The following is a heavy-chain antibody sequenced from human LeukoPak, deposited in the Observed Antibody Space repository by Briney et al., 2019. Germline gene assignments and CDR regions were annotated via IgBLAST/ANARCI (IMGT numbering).Heavy chain of an antibody. CDR3: AKDRYGDSFDI. CDR1: VFTFSSNE. CDR2: ISSGGGTI. J-gene: IGHJ3*02. D-gene: IGHD4-17*01. V-gene: IGHV3-48*03. Sequence: GGSLRLSCAASVFTFSSNEMNWVRQAPGKGLEWVSYISSGGGTIYYADSVKGRFTISRDNSKNSLYLQMNSLRTEDTALYYCAKDRYGDSFDIWGQGTMVTVSS.